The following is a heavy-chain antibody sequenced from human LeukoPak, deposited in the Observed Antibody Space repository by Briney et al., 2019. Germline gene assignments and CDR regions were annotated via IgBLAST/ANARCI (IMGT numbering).Heavy chain of an antibody. J-gene: IGHJ4*02. CDR1: VYTFTSYD. D-gene: IGHD6-19*01. CDR3: ARGPRHSGWYGY. CDR2: MNPNSGNT. Sequence: ASVKVSCKASVYTFTSYDINWVRQATGQGPEWMGWMNPNSGNTGYAQKFQGRVTMTRNTSISTAYMELSSLRSEDTAVYYCARGPRHSGWYGYWGQGTLVTVSS. V-gene: IGHV1-8*01.